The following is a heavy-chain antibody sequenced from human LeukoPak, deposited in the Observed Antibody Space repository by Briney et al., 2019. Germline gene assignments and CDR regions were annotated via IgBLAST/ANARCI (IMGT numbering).Heavy chain of an antibody. D-gene: IGHD4-11*01. CDR3: AKDSSVTTRYFDH. V-gene: IGHV3-48*01. J-gene: IGHJ4*02. CDR2: ISSSSSTI. Sequence: GGSLRLSCAASGFTFSSYSMNWVRQVPGKGLEWVSYISSSSSTIYYADSVKGRFTISRDNSKNTLYLQMNSLRAEDTAVYYCAKDSSVTTRYFDHWGQGTLVTVSS. CDR1: GFTFSSYS.